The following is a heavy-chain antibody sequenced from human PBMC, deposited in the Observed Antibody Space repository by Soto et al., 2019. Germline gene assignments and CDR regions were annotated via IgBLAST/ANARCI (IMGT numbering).Heavy chain of an antibody. CDR2: ISWDGGST. CDR1: GFTFDDYA. J-gene: IGHJ4*02. D-gene: IGHD6-13*01. Sequence: VGSLRLSCAASGFTFDDYAMHWVRQAPGKGLEWVSLISWDGGSTYYADSLKGRFTISRDNSKNSLYLQMNSLRAEDTALYYCAKDAPVRGYSRGYYFDYWGQGTLVTVSS. V-gene: IGHV3-43D*04. CDR3: AKDAPVRGYSRGYYFDY.